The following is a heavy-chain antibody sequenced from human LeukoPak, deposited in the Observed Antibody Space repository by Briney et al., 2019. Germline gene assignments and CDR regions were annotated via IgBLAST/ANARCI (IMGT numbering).Heavy chain of an antibody. V-gene: IGHV3-21*01. Sequence: GGSLRLSCAASGFTFSTYSMNWVRQVPGKGLEWVSSISGDQKYIYYADSVMGRFTISRDNAKNSLYLQMNSLRAADTAVYYCARLVVTSFRYSSGWYGGVYNWFDPWGQGTLVTVSS. CDR1: GFTFSTYS. CDR3: ARLVVTSFRYSSGWYGGVYNWFDP. D-gene: IGHD6-19*01. CDR2: ISGDQKYI. J-gene: IGHJ5*02.